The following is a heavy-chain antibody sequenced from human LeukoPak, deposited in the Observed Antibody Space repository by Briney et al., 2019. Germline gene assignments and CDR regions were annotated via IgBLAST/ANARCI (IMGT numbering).Heavy chain of an antibody. J-gene: IGHJ3*02. CDR3: AFDSSAIIAFDI. V-gene: IGHV4-39*07. D-gene: IGHD3-22*01. Sequence: PSETLSLTCTVSGGSISSSSYYWGWIRQPPGKGLEWIGEINHSGSTNYNPSLKSRVTISVDTSKNQFSLKLSSVTAADTAVYYCAFDSSAIIAFDIWGQGTMVTVSS. CDR1: GGSISSSSYY. CDR2: INHSGST.